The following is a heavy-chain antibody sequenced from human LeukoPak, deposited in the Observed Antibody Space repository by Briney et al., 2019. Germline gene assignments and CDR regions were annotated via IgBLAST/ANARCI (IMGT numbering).Heavy chain of an antibody. J-gene: IGHJ4*02. D-gene: IGHD3-3*01. CDR2: IYYSGST. Sequence: SETLSLTCPVSGGSISSSSYYWGWIRQPPGKGLEWIGGIYYSGSTYYNPTLKSRVTITVDTSKNQFSLKLSSVTAADTAVYYCARQLGYYDFWSGYYTGNYFDYWGQGTLVTVSS. CDR3: ARQLGYYDFWSGYYTGNYFDY. V-gene: IGHV4-39*01. CDR1: GGSISSSSYY.